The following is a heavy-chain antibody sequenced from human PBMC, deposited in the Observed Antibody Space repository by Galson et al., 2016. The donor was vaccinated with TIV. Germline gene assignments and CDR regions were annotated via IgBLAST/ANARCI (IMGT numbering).Heavy chain of an antibody. Sequence: SLRLSCAASGFALSSFAIHWVRQAPGKGLEWVALISSGGSNQYFADSVQGRFTISRDNSNNTLSLQMTNLRPEDTAVYYCARPASVTPRLRYLALWGRGTPLIVS. V-gene: IGHV3-30-3*01. D-gene: IGHD4-23*01. CDR3: ARPASVTPRLRYLAL. J-gene: IGHJ2*01. CDR2: ISSGGSNQ. CDR1: GFALSSFA.